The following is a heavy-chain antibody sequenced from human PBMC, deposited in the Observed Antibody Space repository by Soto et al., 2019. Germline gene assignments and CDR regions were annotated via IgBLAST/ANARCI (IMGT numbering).Heavy chain of an antibody. Sequence: ASVKVSCKVSGYTLTELSMHWVRQAPGKGLEWMGGFDPEDGETIYAQKFQGRVTMTEDTSTDTAYMELSSLRSEDTAVYYCATDLSVYYYDSSGMTRNYWGQGTLVTVSS. V-gene: IGHV1-24*01. J-gene: IGHJ4*02. D-gene: IGHD3-22*01. CDR2: FDPEDGET. CDR1: GYTLTELS. CDR3: ATDLSVYYYDSSGMTRNY.